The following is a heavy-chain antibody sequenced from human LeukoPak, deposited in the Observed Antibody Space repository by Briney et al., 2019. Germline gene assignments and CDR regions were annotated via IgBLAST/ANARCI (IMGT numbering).Heavy chain of an antibody. V-gene: IGHV3-66*01. CDR3: ARGVRYYDFWSGHDRTYYFDY. D-gene: IGHD3-3*01. CDR1: GFSVSSNY. J-gene: IGHJ4*02. Sequence: GGSVRLSCAASGFSVSSNYMSWVLQAPGKGLEWVSVIYSGGSTYYADSVKGRFTISRDNSKNTLYLQMNSLRAGDTAVYYCARGVRYYDFWSGHDRTYYFDYWGQGTLVTVSS. CDR2: IYSGGST.